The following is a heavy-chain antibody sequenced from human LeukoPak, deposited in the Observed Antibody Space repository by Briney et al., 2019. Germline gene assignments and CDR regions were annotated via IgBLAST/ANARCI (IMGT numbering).Heavy chain of an antibody. V-gene: IGHV1-46*01. CDR1: GYTFTSYY. J-gene: IGHJ3*02. CDR3: ARALYDSSGYRNAFDI. CDR2: INPSGGST. D-gene: IGHD3-22*01. Sequence: ASVKVSCKASGYTFTSYYMHWVRQAPGQGLEWMGIINPSGGSTSYAQKFQGRVTMTRNMSTSTVYMELSSLRSEDTAVYYCARALYDSSGYRNAFDIWGQGTMVTVSS.